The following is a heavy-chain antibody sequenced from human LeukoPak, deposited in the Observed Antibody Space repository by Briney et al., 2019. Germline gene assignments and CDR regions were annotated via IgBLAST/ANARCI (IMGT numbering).Heavy chain of an antibody. J-gene: IGHJ4*02. V-gene: IGHV3-23*01. CDR3: AKAGDVLTGYLGE. D-gene: IGHD3-9*01. Sequence: PGGSLRLSCAASGFTLSTYAMSWVRQTPGKGLEWVAATSSSDAGTYHADSVRGRFTISRDNSKNTVYLQMTSLRAEDTALYYCAKAGDVLTGYLGEWGQGILVTVSS. CDR1: GFTLSTYA. CDR2: TSSSDAGT.